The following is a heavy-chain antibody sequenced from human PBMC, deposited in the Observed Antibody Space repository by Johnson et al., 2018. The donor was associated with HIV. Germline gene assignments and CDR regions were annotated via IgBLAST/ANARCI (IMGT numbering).Heavy chain of an antibody. D-gene: IGHD2-2*01. CDR2: IYSGGNT. V-gene: IGHV3-66*03. CDR3: AKTAAADAFDI. Sequence: VQLVESGGGLIQPGGSLRLSCAAPGFTVSSNYMSWVRQAPGKGLEWGSVIYSGGNTYYADSVKGRFTISRDNSKNTRYLQMNRLRAEDTAVYYCAKTAAADAFDIWGQGTMVTIS. J-gene: IGHJ3*02. CDR1: GFTVSSNY.